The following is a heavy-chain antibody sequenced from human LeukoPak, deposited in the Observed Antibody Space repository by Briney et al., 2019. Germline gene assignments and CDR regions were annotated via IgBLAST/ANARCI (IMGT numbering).Heavy chain of an antibody. V-gene: IGHV4-59*01. CDR1: GGSISSYY. J-gene: IGHJ3*02. D-gene: IGHD3-22*01. CDR3: ASLTTADAFGI. CDR2: IYDSGST. Sequence: SETLSLTCTVSGGSISSYYWSWIRQPPGKGLEWIGYIYDSGSTNYNPSLKSRVTISVDTSKNQFSLKLSSVTAADTAVFYCASLTTADAFGIWGQGTMVTVSS.